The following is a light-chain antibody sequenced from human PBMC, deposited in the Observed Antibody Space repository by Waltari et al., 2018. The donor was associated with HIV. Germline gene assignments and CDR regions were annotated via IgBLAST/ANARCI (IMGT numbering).Light chain of an antibody. V-gene: IGLV2-14*03. Sequence: QSALTQPASVSVSPGQSITISCTGTSGDVGGYHYVSLYQQHPGKVPQLIIYEVSIRPSGVSDRFSGFKSGNTASLTISGLQAEDEADYHCSSYTGRSTHVVFGGGTKLTVL. CDR2: EVS. J-gene: IGLJ2*01. CDR1: SGDVGGYHY. CDR3: SSYTGRSTHVV.